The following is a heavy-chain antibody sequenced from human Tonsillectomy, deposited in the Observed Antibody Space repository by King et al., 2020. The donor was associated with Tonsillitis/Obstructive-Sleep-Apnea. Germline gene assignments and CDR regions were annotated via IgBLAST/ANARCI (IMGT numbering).Heavy chain of an antibody. CDR2: IYPGDSDT. J-gene: IGHJ4*02. CDR1: GYSFTSYW. CDR3: ARQLGSEWELPNKNYFDY. D-gene: IGHD1-26*01. V-gene: IGHV5-51*01. Sequence: QLVQSGAEVKKPGESLKISCKGSGYSFTSYWIGWVRQMPGKGLEWMGIIYPGDSDTRYSPSFQGQVTISADKSISTAYLQWSSLKASDTAMYYCARQLGSEWELPNKNYFDYWGQGTLVTVSS.